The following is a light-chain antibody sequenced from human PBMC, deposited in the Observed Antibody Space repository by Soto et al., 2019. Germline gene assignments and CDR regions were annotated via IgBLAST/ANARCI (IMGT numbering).Light chain of an antibody. J-gene: IGKJ1*01. CDR3: QQYTNWPRT. CDR2: GAS. V-gene: IGKV3-15*01. Sequence: EIGMTQSPATLSLSPGERATLSCRASQSLTTDLAWYQQNPGQPPRLLIYGASTRATDFPARFSGSGSGTEFTLTISSLQSEDSAVYYCQQYTNWPRTFGQGTKVDI. CDR1: QSLTTD.